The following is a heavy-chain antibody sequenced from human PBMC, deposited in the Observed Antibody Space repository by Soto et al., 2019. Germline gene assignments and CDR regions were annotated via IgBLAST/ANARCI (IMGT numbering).Heavy chain of an antibody. Sequence: GVSRRLSCAASGFTFSSYAMSWVRQAPGKGLEWVSAISGSGGSTYYADSVKGRFTISRDNSKNTLYLQMNSLRAEDTVVYYCAKQMVIFAPFDYWGQGTLVTVSS. CDR1: GFTFSSYA. V-gene: IGHV3-23*01. J-gene: IGHJ4*02. D-gene: IGHD3-22*01. CDR2: ISGSGGST. CDR3: AKQMVIFAPFDY.